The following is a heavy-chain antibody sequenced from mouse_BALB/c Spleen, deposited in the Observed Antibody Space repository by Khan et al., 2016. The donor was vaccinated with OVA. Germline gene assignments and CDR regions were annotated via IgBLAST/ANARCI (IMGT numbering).Heavy chain of an antibody. Sequence: LEESGTELARPGASVNLSCKASGYTFTGYWMQWVKQRPGQGLEWIGAIYPGDGNTRYTQKFKGKATLTADKSSSTAYMQLSSLASEDSAVYYCARGGITTGYFDYWGQGTTLTVSS. CDR1: GYTFTGYW. V-gene: IGHV1-87*01. D-gene: IGHD1-1*01. J-gene: IGHJ2*01. CDR2: IYPGDGNT. CDR3: ARGGITTGYFDY.